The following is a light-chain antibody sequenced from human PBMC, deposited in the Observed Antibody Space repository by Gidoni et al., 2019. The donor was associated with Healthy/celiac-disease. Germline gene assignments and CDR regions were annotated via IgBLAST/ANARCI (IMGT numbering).Light chain of an antibody. Sequence: SYELTQPPSVSVSPGQTASITCSGDKLGDKYACWYQQKPGQSPVLVIYQDSKRPSGIPERFSGSNSGNTATLTISGTQAMDDADCYCQAWDSSTVVFGGGTKLTVL. CDR3: QAWDSSTVV. V-gene: IGLV3-1*01. CDR1: KLGDKY. CDR2: QDS. J-gene: IGLJ2*01.